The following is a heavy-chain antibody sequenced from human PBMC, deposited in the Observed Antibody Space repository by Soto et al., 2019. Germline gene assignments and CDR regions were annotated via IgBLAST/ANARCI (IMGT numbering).Heavy chain of an antibody. J-gene: IGHJ4*02. CDR2: INAGNGNT. D-gene: IGHD5-18*01. Sequence: ASVKVSCKASGYTFTSYAMHWVRQAPGQRLEWMGWINAGNGNTKYSQKFQGRVTITRDTSASTAYMELSSLRSEDTAVYYCARGLNGYLHYFDYWGQGTPATVS. V-gene: IGHV1-3*01. CDR1: GYTFTSYA. CDR3: ARGLNGYLHYFDY.